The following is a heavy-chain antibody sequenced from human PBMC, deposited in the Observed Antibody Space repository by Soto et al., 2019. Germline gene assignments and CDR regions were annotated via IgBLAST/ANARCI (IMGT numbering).Heavy chain of an antibody. D-gene: IGHD3-22*01. V-gene: IGHV1-69*13. J-gene: IGHJ4*02. CDR1: GGTFSSYA. Sequence: SVKVSCKASGGTFSSYAISWVRQAPGQGLEWMGGIIPIFGTANYAQKFQGRVTITADESTSTAYMELSSLRSEDTAVYYCARDFKYYYDSSGYYYFSYWGQGTLVTVSS. CDR2: IIPIFGTA. CDR3: ARDFKYYYDSSGYYYFSY.